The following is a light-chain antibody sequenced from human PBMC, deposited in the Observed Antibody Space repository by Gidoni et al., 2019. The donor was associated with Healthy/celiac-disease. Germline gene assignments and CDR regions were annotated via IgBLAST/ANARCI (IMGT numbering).Light chain of an antibody. CDR2: QDS. CDR1: KLGDKY. Sequence: SYELTQPPSVSVSPGQTASITCSGDKLGDKYACWYQQKPGQSPVLVIYQDSKRPSGIPERFSGSNSGNTATLTISGTQAMDEADYYCQAWDSPKGVFGTGTKVTVL. J-gene: IGLJ1*01. V-gene: IGLV3-1*01. CDR3: QAWDSPKGV.